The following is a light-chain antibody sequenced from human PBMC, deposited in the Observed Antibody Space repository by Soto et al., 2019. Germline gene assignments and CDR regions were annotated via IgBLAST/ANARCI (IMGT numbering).Light chain of an antibody. J-gene: IGKJ1*01. CDR2: QAS. CDR3: QQYLTFPRT. V-gene: IGKV1-5*03. CDR1: QNIDKW. Sequence: DIQMTQSPSTLSAIVGDRVTITCRASQNIDKWLAWYQQKPGKAPKVLIYQASGLETGVPSRFSGSGSGTEFTLTISSLQPDDFATYYCQQYLTFPRTFGQGTEVEI.